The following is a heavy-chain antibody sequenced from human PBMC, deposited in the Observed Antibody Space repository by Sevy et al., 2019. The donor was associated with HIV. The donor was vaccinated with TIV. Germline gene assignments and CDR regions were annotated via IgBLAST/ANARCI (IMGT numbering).Heavy chain of an antibody. D-gene: IGHD2-2*01. CDR2: INQDGSDK. J-gene: IGHJ4*02. CDR1: GFTFSTYW. V-gene: IGHV3-7*01. Sequence: GGSLRLSCAASGFTFSTYWMTWVRQAPGTRLEWVAYINQDGSDKKYVDSVRGRFTIARDNAKNSLSLQMNSLRAEDTAIYFCARWYATDWQRRHFDNWGQGTLVTVSS. CDR3: ARWYATDWQRRHFDN.